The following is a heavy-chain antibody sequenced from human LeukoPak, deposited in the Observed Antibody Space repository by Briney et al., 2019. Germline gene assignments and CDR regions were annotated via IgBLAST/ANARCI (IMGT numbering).Heavy chain of an antibody. CDR3: ARDSPYYYDSSGYSSYFDY. CDR1: GYTFTSYD. Sequence: ASVKVSCKASGYTFTSYDINWVRQATGQGLEWMGWMNPNSGNTGYAQKLQGRVTMTTDTSTSTAYMELRSLRSDDTAVYYCARDSPYYYDSSGYSSYFDYWGQGTLVTVSS. J-gene: IGHJ4*02. CDR2: MNPNSGNT. V-gene: IGHV1-8*01. D-gene: IGHD3-22*01.